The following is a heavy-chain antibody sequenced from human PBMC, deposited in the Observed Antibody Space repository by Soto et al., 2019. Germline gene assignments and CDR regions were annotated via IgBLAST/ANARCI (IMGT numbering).Heavy chain of an antibody. D-gene: IGHD3-10*01. CDR1: GGSISSGGYS. J-gene: IGHJ5*02. Sequence: SETLSLTCAVSGGSISSGGYSCNWIRQPPGKGLEWIGYIYYSGSTNYNPSLKSRVTISVDTSKNQFSLKLSSVTAADTAVYYCARHGSGSYYNNWFDPWGQGTLVTVSS. CDR3: ARHGSGSYYNNWFDP. CDR2: IYYSGST. V-gene: IGHV4-61*08.